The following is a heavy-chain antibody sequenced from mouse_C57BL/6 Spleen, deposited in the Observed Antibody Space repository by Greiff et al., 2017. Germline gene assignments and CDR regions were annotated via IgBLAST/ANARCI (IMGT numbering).Heavy chain of an antibody. D-gene: IGHD1-1*01. CDR1: GYAFSSYW. CDR3: ARVRVKGSSYGSDY. J-gene: IGHJ2*01. V-gene: IGHV1-80*01. CDR2: IYPGDGDT. Sequence: QVQLQQSGAELVKPGASVKISCKASGYAFSSYWMNWVKQRPGKGLEWIGQIYPGDGDTNYNGKFKGKATLTADKSSSTAYMQLSSLTSEDSAVYFCARVRVKGSSYGSDYWGQGTTLTVSS.